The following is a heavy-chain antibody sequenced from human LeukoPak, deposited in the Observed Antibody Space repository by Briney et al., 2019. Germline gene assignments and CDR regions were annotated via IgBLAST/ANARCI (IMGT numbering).Heavy chain of an antibody. J-gene: IGHJ6*02. CDR1: GYTLTELF. V-gene: IGHV1-24*01. CDR2: FDPEDGET. Sequence: ASVKVSRKVSGYTLTELFLHWVRQAPRKGLEGMGGFDPEDGETIYAQKFQGRVTMTEDTSPDTAYMELSSLRSEDTAVYYCAIARNMPPYYYYGMDVWGQGTTVTVSS. CDR3: AIARNMPPYYYYGMDV. D-gene: IGHD2-2*01.